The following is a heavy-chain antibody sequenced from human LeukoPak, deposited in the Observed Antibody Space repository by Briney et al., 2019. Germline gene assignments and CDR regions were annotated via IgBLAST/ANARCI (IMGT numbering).Heavy chain of an antibody. J-gene: IGHJ4*02. D-gene: IGHD3-10*01. CDR3: ARDRGLWFGEPAYYFAY. CDR1: AGTFSSYA. V-gene: IGHV1-69*04. Sequence: SGKVSCKASAGTFSSYAISWVRQAPGQGLEWMGRIIPILGIANYAQKFQGRVTITADKSTSTAYMELSSLRSEDTAVYYCARDRGLWFGEPAYYFAYWGQGTLVTVSS. CDR2: IIPILGIA.